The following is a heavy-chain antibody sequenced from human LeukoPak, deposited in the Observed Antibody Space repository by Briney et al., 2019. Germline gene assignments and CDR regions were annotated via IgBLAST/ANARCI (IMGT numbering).Heavy chain of an antibody. Sequence: ASVKVSCKTSGYTFTDYYIHWVRQAPGQGLEWMGWINPNSGGTNYAQKFQGRVTMTRDTSISTAYMELSRLRSDDTAVYYCARGGVVPAAPYAFDIWGQGTMVTVSS. J-gene: IGHJ3*02. V-gene: IGHV1-2*02. CDR3: ARGGVVPAAPYAFDI. D-gene: IGHD2-2*01. CDR1: GYTFTDYY. CDR2: INPNSGGT.